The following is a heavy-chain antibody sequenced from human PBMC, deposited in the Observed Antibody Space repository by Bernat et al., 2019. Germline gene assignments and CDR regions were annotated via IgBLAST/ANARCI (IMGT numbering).Heavy chain of an antibody. Sequence: EVQLVESGGDLVQPGGSLRLSCAASGFAFSSYWMSWVRQAPGKELEWVANIKEDESEKYYVDSVKGRFTISRDNAKNSLYLQMNSLRAEDTAVYYCARPLGWRDAFDIWGQGTVVTVSS. J-gene: IGHJ3*02. D-gene: IGHD4-23*01. CDR3: ARPLGWRDAFDI. V-gene: IGHV3-7*04. CDR2: IKEDESEK. CDR1: GFAFSSYW.